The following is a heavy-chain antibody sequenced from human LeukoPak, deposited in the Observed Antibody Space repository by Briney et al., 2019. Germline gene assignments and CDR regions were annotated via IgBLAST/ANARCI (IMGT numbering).Heavy chain of an antibody. Sequence: GGSLRLSCAASGFTFSSYAMRWVRQAPGKGLEWVSAISGSGGSTYYADSVKGRFTISRDNSKNTLYLQMNSLRAEDTAVYYCATYDFWSGYLAGESYYFDYWGQGTLVTVSS. CDR1: GFTFSSYA. CDR2: ISGSGGST. CDR3: ATYDFWSGYLAGESYYFDY. J-gene: IGHJ4*02. D-gene: IGHD3-3*01. V-gene: IGHV3-23*01.